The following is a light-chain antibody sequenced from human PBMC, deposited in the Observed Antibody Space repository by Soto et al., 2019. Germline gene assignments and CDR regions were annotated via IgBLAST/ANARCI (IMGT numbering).Light chain of an antibody. CDR3: QQRSSWPRT. Sequence: EIVLTQSPATLSVSAGDRVPITCRASQSVCRFLAWYQQKPGQAPRLLIYDASNRATGIPARVSGSGSWTDCTLTSSSLEPEDCALYYCQQRSSWPRTFGQGTKLETK. V-gene: IGKV3-11*01. CDR2: DAS. J-gene: IGKJ1*01. CDR1: QSVCRF.